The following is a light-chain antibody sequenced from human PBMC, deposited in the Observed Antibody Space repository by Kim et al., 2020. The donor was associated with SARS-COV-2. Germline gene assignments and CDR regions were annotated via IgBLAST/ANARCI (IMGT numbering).Light chain of an antibody. CDR1: NLGDKY. Sequence: SYELTQPPSVSVSPGHTATITCSGNNLGDKYPSWYRQKPGQSPVLLIYQDNKRPSGIPERFSGSTSGNTATLTISGTQAVDEADYYCQAWDRTTVVFGGG. V-gene: IGLV3-1*01. J-gene: IGLJ2*01. CDR3: QAWDRTTVV. CDR2: QDN.